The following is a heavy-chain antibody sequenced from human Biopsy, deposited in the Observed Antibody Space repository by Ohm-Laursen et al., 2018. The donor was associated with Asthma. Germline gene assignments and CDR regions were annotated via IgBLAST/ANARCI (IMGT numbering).Heavy chain of an antibody. CDR2: IYSGGTS. Sequence: SLRLSCAASGFTVSRDHMFWVRRAPGKGLEWVSVIYSGGTSDTADSVRGRFTISRDFYKNTLYLQVDSLRAEDTAVYYCARGDSSGWSHYYFDYWGQGTLVTVSS. J-gene: IGHJ4*02. CDR1: GFTVSRDH. CDR3: ARGDSSGWSHYYFDY. V-gene: IGHV3-53*01. D-gene: IGHD6-19*01.